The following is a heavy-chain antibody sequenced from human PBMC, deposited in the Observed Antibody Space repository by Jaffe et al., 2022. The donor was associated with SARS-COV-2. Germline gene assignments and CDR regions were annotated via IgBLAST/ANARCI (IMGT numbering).Heavy chain of an antibody. CDR2: ISGSGGST. CDR1: GFTFSSYA. J-gene: IGHJ6*02. Sequence: EVQLLESGGGLVQPGGSLRLSCAASGFTFSSYAMSWVRQAPGKGLEWVSAISGSGGSTYYADSVKGRFTISRDNSKNTLYLQMNSLRAEDTAVYYCAALGDWDSPSRYYYYGMDVWGQGTTVTVSS. D-gene: IGHD3-16*01. CDR3: AALGDWDSPSRYYYYGMDV. V-gene: IGHV3-23*01.